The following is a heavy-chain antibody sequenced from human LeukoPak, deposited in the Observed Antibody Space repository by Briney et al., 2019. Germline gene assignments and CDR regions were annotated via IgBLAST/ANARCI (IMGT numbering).Heavy chain of an antibody. J-gene: IGHJ4*02. CDR1: GGSISSYY. D-gene: IGHD4-17*01. CDR3: ARGRGLRSSGSPFDY. Sequence: SETLSLTCTVPGGSISSYYWSWIRQPAGKGLEWIGRIYTSGSTNYNPSLKSRVTMSVDTSKNQFSLKLSSVTAADTAVYYCARGRGLRSSGSPFDYWGQGTLVTVSS. V-gene: IGHV4-4*07. CDR2: IYTSGST.